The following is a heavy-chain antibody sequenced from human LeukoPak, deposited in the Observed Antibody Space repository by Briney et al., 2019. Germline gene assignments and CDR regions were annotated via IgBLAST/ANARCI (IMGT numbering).Heavy chain of an antibody. D-gene: IGHD3-22*01. CDR3: AKSGRVFDTSGYYWFPN. CDR1: GFTFSSYA. Sequence: GRSLRLSCAASGFTFSSYAMSWVRQAPGKGLEWVSSISGRGANTHYADSVKGRFTISGDYSKNTLNLQMNSLRAEDTAVYYCAKSGRVFDTSGYYWFPNWGQGILVTASS. V-gene: IGHV3-23*01. CDR2: ISGRGANT. J-gene: IGHJ4*02.